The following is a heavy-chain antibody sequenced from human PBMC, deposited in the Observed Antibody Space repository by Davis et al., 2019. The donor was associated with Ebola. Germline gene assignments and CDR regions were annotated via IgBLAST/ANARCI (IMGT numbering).Heavy chain of an antibody. Sequence: GESLKISCAASGFTFSSYAMHWVRQAPGKGLEWVSAISGSGGSTYYADSVKGRFTISRDNSKNTLYLQMNSLRAEDTAVYYCAKAQGWLRVASGFDYWGQGTLVTVSS. CDR1: GFTFSSYA. D-gene: IGHD1-26*01. CDR3: AKAQGWLRVASGFDY. V-gene: IGHV3-23*01. J-gene: IGHJ4*02. CDR2: ISGSGGST.